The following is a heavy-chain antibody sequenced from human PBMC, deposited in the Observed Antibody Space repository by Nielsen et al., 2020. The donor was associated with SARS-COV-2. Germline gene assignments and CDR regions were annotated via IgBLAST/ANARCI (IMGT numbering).Heavy chain of an antibody. CDR3: AREGRDDSGTERHGMDV. Sequence: GSLKISCKTSGYTFSTYWIGWVRQMPGKGLEWMGIIYPGDSDTRYSPSFQGQVTISADESISTTYLQWRSLKASDTAMYYCAREGRDDSGTERHGMDVWGRGTTVTVSS. D-gene: IGHD3-10*01. J-gene: IGHJ6*02. CDR2: IYPGDSDT. V-gene: IGHV5-51*01. CDR1: GYTFSTYW.